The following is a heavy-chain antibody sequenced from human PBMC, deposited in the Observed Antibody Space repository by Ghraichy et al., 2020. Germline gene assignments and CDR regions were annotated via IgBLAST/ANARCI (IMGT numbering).Heavy chain of an antibody. Sequence: ASVKVSCKVSGYILTELSIEWVRQAPGKGLEWMGGFDPEDGETIYAQKFQGRVTMTEDTSTDTVYMVLSSLRSDDSAVYYCVNAVGRMHFDYWGQGTLITVSS. J-gene: IGHJ4*02. V-gene: IGHV1-24*01. CDR1: GYILTELS. CDR2: FDPEDGET. CDR3: VNAVGRMHFDY. D-gene: IGHD2-15*01.